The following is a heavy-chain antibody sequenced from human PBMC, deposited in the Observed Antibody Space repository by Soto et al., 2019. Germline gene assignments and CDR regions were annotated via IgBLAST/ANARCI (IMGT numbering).Heavy chain of an antibody. Sequence: QVQLVESGGGVVQPGRSLRLSCAASGFTFSSYGMHWVRQAPGKGLEWVAVISYDGSNKYYADSVKGRFTISRDNSKNTLYLQMNSLRAEDTDVYYCAKDPRAYCSSTSCYGVDYWGQGTLVTVSS. CDR1: GFTFSSYG. D-gene: IGHD2-2*01. V-gene: IGHV3-30*18. J-gene: IGHJ4*02. CDR3: AKDPRAYCSSTSCYGVDY. CDR2: ISYDGSNK.